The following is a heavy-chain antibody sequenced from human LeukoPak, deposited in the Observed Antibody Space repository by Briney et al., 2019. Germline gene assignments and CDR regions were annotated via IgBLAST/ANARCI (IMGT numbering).Heavy chain of an antibody. V-gene: IGHV4-59*12. Sequence: SETLSLTCTVSGGSISSYYWSWIRQPPGKGLEWIGYIYYSGSTNYNPSRKSQVTISVDTSKNQFSLKLSYVTAADTAVYYCARDSATYHDFWSGYPTNYFEYWGQGTLVTVSS. J-gene: IGHJ4*02. CDR1: GGSISSYY. CDR3: ARDSATYHDFWSGYPTNYFEY. D-gene: IGHD3-3*01. CDR2: IYYSGST.